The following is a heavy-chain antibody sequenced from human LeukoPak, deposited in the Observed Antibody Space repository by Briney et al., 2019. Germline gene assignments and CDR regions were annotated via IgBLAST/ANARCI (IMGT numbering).Heavy chain of an antibody. V-gene: IGHV3-30*04. CDR1: GFTFSRYG. CDR3: ARNEDYSDSTGYYSTFYLDS. CDR2: ISYDGSNK. D-gene: IGHD3-22*01. J-gene: IGHJ4*02. Sequence: PGGSLRLSCAASGFTFSRYGMHWVRQAPGKGLEWVTAISYDGSNKYYADSVKGRFTISRDNGKNALYLQMKSLRAEDTAVYYCARNEDYSDSTGYYSTFYLDSWGQGTLVTVSS.